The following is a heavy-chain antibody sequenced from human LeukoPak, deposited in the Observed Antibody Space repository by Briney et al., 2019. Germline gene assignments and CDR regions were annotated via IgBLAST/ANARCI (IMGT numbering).Heavy chain of an antibody. CDR2: ITSSSSYI. J-gene: IGHJ4*02. CDR3: ARDRDSSGWYGLD. V-gene: IGHV3-21*01. Sequence: GGSLRLSCAASGFTFSSYSMNWVRQAPGKGLNWVSSITSSSSYIYYADSVKGRFTISRDNAKNSLYLQMNSLRAEDTAVYYCARDRDSSGWYGLDWGQGTLVTVSS. D-gene: IGHD6-19*01. CDR1: GFTFSSYS.